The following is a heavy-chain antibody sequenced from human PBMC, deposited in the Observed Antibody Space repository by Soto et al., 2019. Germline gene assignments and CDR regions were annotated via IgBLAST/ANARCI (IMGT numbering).Heavy chain of an antibody. V-gene: IGHV3-53*04. J-gene: IGHJ3*02. Sequence: GGSLRLSCAASGFTVSSNYMSWVRQAPGKGLEWVSVIYSGGSTYYADSVKGRFTISRHNSKNTLYLQMNSLRAEDTAVYYCARSNSSGWYGVGAFDIWGQGTMVTVSS. CDR1: GFTVSSNY. D-gene: IGHD6-19*01. CDR3: ARSNSSGWYGVGAFDI. CDR2: IYSGGST.